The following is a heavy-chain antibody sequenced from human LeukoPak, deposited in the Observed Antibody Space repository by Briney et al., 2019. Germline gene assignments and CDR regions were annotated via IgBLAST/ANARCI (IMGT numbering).Heavy chain of an antibody. CDR2: IYYSGST. Sequence: SETLSLTCTVSGGSISSYYWSWIRQPPGKGLEWIGYIYYSGSTNYNPSLKSRVTISVDTSKNQFSPKLSSVTAADTAVYYCARDLYGSGSYEDYWGQGTLVTVSS. CDR1: GGSISSYY. J-gene: IGHJ4*02. V-gene: IGHV4-59*01. CDR3: ARDLYGSGSYEDY. D-gene: IGHD3-10*01.